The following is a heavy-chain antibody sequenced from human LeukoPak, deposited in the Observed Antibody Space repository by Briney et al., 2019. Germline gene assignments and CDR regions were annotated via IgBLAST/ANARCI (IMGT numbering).Heavy chain of an antibody. D-gene: IGHD3-22*01. CDR2: IYYSGST. CDR3: ASHSSGYSMVRY. J-gene: IGHJ4*02. Sequence: SETLSLTCTVSGGSISSYYWSWIRQPAGKGLEWIGYIYYSGSTNYNPSLKSRVTISVDTSKNQFSLKLSSVTAADTAVYYCASHSSGYSMVRYWGQGTLVTVSS. V-gene: IGHV4-59*08. CDR1: GGSISSYY.